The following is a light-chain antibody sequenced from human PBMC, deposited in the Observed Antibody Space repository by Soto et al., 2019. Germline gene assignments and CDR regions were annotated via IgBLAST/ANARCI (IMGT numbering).Light chain of an antibody. V-gene: IGLV4-69*01. CDR2: VNSDGSH. CDR3: QTWGTGIHV. CDR1: SGHSTYA. J-gene: IGLJ1*01. Sequence: QAVLTQSPSASASLGASVKLTCTLSSGHSTYAIAWHQQQPEKGPRYLMKVNSDGSHIKGDGIPDRFSGSSSGAERYLTISSLQSEDEADYYCQTWGTGIHVFGTGPKVTVL.